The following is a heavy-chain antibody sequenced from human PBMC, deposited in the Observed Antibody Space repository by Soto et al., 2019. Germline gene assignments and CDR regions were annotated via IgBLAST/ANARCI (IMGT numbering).Heavy chain of an antibody. V-gene: IGHV1-69*08. CDR1: GTIFSSYT. CDR2: IIPILGET. Sequence: QVQLVQSGAEVKKPGSSVRVSCKASGTIFSSYTISWVRQAPGQGLEWMGRIIPILGETNSAQKFQDRVTRTADKSTNTAYMDLNSLRLEDTAVYYCARGLGGRMDDWGQGTTVTVSS. J-gene: IGHJ6*02. CDR3: ARGLGGRMDD. D-gene: IGHD3-16*01.